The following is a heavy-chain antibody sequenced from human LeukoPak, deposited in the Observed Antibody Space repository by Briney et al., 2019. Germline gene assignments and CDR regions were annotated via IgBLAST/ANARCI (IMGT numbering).Heavy chain of an antibody. D-gene: IGHD6-13*01. CDR3: AKGAAAGKVDWFDP. J-gene: IGHJ5*02. CDR2: ITGYGAT. Sequence: GASLTLSCAASGFTFSNFAMMWVRQAPGTGLKWVSTITGYGATFYADSVRGRFTIFRDTSMNTLFLQMNSLGAEDTAVYYCAKGAAAGKVDWFDPWGQGTLVTVSS. V-gene: IGHV3-23*01. CDR1: GFTFSNFA.